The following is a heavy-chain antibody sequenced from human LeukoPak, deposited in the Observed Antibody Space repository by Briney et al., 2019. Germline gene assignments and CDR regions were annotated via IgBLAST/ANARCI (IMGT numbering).Heavy chain of an antibody. J-gene: IGHJ6*03. CDR2: IYYSGST. D-gene: IGHD6-13*01. V-gene: IGHV4-39*07. CDR3: ARGVRGQQLVYYYYYYMDV. Sequence: SETLSLTCSVSGDSISTSSYYWGWIRQPPGKGLEWIGTIYYSGSTYYNPSLTSRVTISVDTSKNQFSLKLSSVTAADTAVYYCARGVRGQQLVYYYYYYMDVWGKGTTVTVSS. CDR1: GDSISTSSYY.